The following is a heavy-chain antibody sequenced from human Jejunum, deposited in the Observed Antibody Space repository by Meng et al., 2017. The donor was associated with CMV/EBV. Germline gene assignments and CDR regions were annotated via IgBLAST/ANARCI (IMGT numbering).Heavy chain of an antibody. V-gene: IGHV1-3*01. J-gene: IGHJ4*02. CDR1: GYTLTIYA. Sequence: QVQLVQSGSELKKAGASVTVSCKASGYTLTIYAMHWVRQAPGQRLEWMGWINAGNGNTKYSQRFQGRVTITRDTSASTAHMELSSLRSEDTTVYYCARAGYDSSGYYPQPFDYWGQGTLVTVSS. D-gene: IGHD3-22*01. CDR2: INAGNGNT. CDR3: ARAGYDSSGYYPQPFDY.